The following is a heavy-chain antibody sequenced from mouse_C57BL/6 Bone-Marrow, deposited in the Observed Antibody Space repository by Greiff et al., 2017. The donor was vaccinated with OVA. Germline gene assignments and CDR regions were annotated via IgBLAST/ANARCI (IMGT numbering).Heavy chain of an antibody. V-gene: IGHV5-15*01. CDR3: ARRDTTVVVDAMDY. J-gene: IGHJ4*01. D-gene: IGHD1-1*01. CDR1: GFTFSDYG. CDR2: ISNLAYSI. Sequence: EVQLVESGGGLVQPGGSLKLSCAASGFTFSDYGLAWVRQAPRTGPEWVAFISNLAYSIYYADTVTGRFTISRENAKNTLYLEMSSLRSEDTAMYYCARRDTTVVVDAMDYWGQGTSVTVSS.